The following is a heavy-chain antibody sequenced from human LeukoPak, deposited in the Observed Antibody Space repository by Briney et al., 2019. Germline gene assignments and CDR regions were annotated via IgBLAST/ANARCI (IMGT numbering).Heavy chain of an antibody. D-gene: IGHD4/OR15-4a*01. J-gene: IGHJ4*02. CDR3: ARRAGAYSHPYDY. CDR2: ISGSGGNT. CDR1: GFTFSSDA. V-gene: IGHV3-23*01. Sequence: GGSLRLSCAASGFTFSSDAMSWVRQAPGKGLEWVSAISGSGGNTYYADSVKGRFTISRDNSKNTLYLQMNSLRAEDTAVYYCARRAGAYSHPYDYWGQGTLVTVS.